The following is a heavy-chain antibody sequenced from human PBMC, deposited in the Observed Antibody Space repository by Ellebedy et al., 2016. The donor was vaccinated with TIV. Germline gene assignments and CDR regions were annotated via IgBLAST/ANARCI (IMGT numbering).Heavy chain of an antibody. Sequence: PGGSLRLSCAASGFTFSSYAMSWVRQAPGKGLEWVSAISGSGGSTYYADSVKGRFTISRDNSKNTLYLQMNSLRAEDTAVYYCAKAGRTPLWFGEGEDAFDIWGQGTMVTVSS. D-gene: IGHD3-10*01. CDR3: AKAGRTPLWFGEGEDAFDI. V-gene: IGHV3-23*01. CDR2: ISGSGGST. CDR1: GFTFSSYA. J-gene: IGHJ3*02.